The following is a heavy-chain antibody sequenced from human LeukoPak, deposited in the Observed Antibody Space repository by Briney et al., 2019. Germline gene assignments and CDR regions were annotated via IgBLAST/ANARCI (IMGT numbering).Heavy chain of an antibody. CDR1: GFTFSSYA. Sequence: PGGSLRLSCAASGFTFSSYAMHWVRQAPGKGLEWVAVISYDGSNKYYADSVKGRFTISRDNSKNTLYPQMNSLRAEDTAVYYCARASNPYDFWSGYHGMDVWGQGTTVTVSS. J-gene: IGHJ6*02. CDR3: ARASNPYDFWSGYHGMDV. CDR2: ISYDGSNK. D-gene: IGHD3-3*01. V-gene: IGHV3-30-3*01.